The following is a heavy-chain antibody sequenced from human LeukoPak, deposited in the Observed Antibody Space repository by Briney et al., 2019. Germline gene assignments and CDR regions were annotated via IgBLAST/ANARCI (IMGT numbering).Heavy chain of an antibody. CDR3: ARGSSTSYDAFDI. CDR2: INPNADIT. Sequence: ASVKVSCKASGYTFTGYCVHWVRQAPGQGLEWIGRINPNADITTYAQKFQGRVTVTRDTSINTAYMELSSLRSGDTAVYYCARGSSTSYDAFDIWGQGTMVTVSS. CDR1: GYTFTGYC. D-gene: IGHD2-2*01. J-gene: IGHJ3*02. V-gene: IGHV1-2*06.